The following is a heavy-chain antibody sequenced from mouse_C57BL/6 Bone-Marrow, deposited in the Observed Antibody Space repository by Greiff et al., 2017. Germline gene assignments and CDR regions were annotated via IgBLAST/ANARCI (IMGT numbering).Heavy chain of an antibody. CDR3: SRETPPFTTVVPFDY. J-gene: IGHJ2*01. D-gene: IGHD1-1*01. V-gene: IGHV14-2*01. CDR1: GFNIKDYY. CDR2: LDPEDGET. Sequence: VQLQQSGAELVKPGASVKLSCTASGFNIKDYYMHWVKQRTEQGLEWIGRLDPEDGETKYAPNFQGKATITADPSSNPAYLQLSSLTSEDTAVYYCSRETPPFTTVVPFDYWGQGTTLTVSS.